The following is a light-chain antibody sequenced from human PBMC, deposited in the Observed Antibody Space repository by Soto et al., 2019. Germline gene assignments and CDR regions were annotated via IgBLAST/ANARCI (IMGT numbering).Light chain of an antibody. Sequence: IVMTQSPAILSVSPGERATLSCRASQSVSSNLAWFQQKPGQTPRLLFNGASTRATGIPARFTGSGSGTEFILTISSLQSEDFAVYYCQQYDIWPPTFGQGTKVDIK. CDR1: QSVSSN. J-gene: IGKJ1*01. V-gene: IGKV3-15*01. CDR2: GAS. CDR3: QQYDIWPPT.